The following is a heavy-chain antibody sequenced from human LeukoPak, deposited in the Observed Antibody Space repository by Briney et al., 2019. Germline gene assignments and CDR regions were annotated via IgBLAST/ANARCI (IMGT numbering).Heavy chain of an antibody. CDR3: ASGQDSSSWFDY. D-gene: IGHD6-13*01. CDR1: GGTFSSYA. V-gene: IGHV1-69*04. J-gene: IGHJ4*02. CDR2: IIPILGIA. Sequence: SVKVSCKASGGTFSSYAISWVRHAPGQGLEWMGRIIPILGIANYAQKFQGRVTITADKSTSTAYMELSSLRSEDTAVYYCASGQDSSSWFDYWGQGTLVTVSS.